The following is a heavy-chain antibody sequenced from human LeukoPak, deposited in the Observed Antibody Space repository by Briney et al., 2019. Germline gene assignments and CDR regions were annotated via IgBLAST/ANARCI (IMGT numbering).Heavy chain of an antibody. D-gene: IGHD3-10*01. Sequence: GGSLRLSCAASGFTVSSNYMSWVRQAPGKGLEWVSAISGSGGSTYYADSVKGRFTISRDNSKNTLYLQMNSLRAEDTAVYYCAKDRVLEDFDYWGQGTLVTVSS. CDR2: ISGSGGST. J-gene: IGHJ4*02. CDR1: GFTVSSNY. CDR3: AKDRVLEDFDY. V-gene: IGHV3-23*01.